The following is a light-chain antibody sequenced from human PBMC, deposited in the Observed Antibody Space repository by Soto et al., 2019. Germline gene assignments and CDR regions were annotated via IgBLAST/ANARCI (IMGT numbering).Light chain of an antibody. CDR2: KAS. CDR1: QTISSC. J-gene: IGKJ1*01. Sequence: DVPMTQSSSTLSGSIGDRVTIPCRASQTISSCLAWYQQKPGKAPKLLIYKASTLKSRVPSRFSGSGSGTEFTLTIISLQPDDFATYYCQHYNSYSEPFGQGTK. V-gene: IGKV1-5*03. CDR3: QHYNSYSEP.